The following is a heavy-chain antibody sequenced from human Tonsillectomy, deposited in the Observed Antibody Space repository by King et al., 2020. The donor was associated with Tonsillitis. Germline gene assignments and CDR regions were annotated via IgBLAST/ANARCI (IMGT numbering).Heavy chain of an antibody. CDR1: GFTFSNYA. Sequence: VQLVESGGGVVQPGRSLRLSCAASGFTFSNYAVHWFRQAPGKGLVWVALLSYDGSNKYYADSVKGRFTNSRDNSKNTLYLQMNSLRAEDTAVYYCARDRGYGGNFYYFDSWGQGTLVTVSS. D-gene: IGHD4-23*01. CDR2: LSYDGSNK. V-gene: IGHV3-30-3*01. J-gene: IGHJ4*02. CDR3: ARDRGYGGNFYYFDS.